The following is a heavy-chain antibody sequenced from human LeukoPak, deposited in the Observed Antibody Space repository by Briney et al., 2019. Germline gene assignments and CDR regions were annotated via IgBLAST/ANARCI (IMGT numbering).Heavy chain of an antibody. CDR3: ARDGVRSGYHEGPDY. CDR1: GITFSSYS. CDR2: ISRSSSTI. Sequence: PGGSLRLSCAASGITFSSYSMNWVRQAPGQRLEWVSYISRSSSTIYYADSVKGRFTISRDNSKNTLYLQMNSLRAEDTAVYYCARDGVRSGYHEGPDYWGQGTLVTVSS. D-gene: IGHD3-22*01. J-gene: IGHJ4*02. V-gene: IGHV3-48*01.